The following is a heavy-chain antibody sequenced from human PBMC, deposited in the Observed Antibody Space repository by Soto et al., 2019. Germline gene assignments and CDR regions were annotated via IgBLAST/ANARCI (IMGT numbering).Heavy chain of an antibody. CDR1: GFTFSSYS. D-gene: IGHD4-17*01. V-gene: IGHV3-21*01. CDR2: ISSSSSYI. Sequence: EVQLVESGGGLVKPGGSLRLSCAASGFTFSSYSINWVRQAPGKGLEWVSSISSSSSYIYYADSVKGRFTISRDNAKNSLYLQMNSLRAEDTAVYYCARAPYYGDYDFDYWGQGTLVTVSS. CDR3: ARAPYYGDYDFDY. J-gene: IGHJ4*02.